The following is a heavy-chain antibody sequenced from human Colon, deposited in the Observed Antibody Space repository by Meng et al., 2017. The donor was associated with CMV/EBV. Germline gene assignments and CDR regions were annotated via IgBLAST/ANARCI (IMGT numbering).Heavy chain of an antibody. CDR1: GFTFGSSG. CDR3: AKDNGWLSAY. D-gene: IGHD3-22*01. Sequence: LSCAASGFTFGSSGMSWVRQAPGKGLEWVSGISGTATSTYYADSVKGRFTISRDNSKNTLYLQMNSLRAEDTAVYYCAKDNGWLSAYWGQGTLVTVSS. V-gene: IGHV3-23*01. J-gene: IGHJ4*02. CDR2: ISGTATST.